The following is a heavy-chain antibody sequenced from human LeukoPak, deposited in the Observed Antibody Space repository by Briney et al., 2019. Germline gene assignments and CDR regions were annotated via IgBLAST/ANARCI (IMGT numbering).Heavy chain of an antibody. D-gene: IGHD3-9*01. V-gene: IGHV3-23*01. J-gene: IGHJ4*02. Sequence: PGGSLRLSCAASWFTLSSYAMSWVRRAPGNGLEWVSALSGSGGSTYYAASVKGRFTTSRDNSKNTLYLQMNSLRAEDAAVYYCAKDRPYYDILTDYLDYWGQGTLVTVSS. CDR2: LSGSGGST. CDR1: WFTLSSYA. CDR3: AKDRPYYDILTDYLDY.